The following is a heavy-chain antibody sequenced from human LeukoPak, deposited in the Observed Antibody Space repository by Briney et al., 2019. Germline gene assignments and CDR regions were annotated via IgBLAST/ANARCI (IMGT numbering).Heavy chain of an antibody. CDR1: GFTFSTYA. J-gene: IGHJ4*02. D-gene: IGHD2-21*02. CDR2: IKGGGGDP. CDR3: AKGGHDFNPFYW. Sequence: GGSLRLSCAASGFTFSTYAMGWVRHTPGKGLEWVSSIKGGGGDPFYADSVKGRFTISRDNSKKTLFLHLNSLRAEDSAVYCCAKGGHDFNPFYWWGQGTLVTVSS. V-gene: IGHV3-23*01.